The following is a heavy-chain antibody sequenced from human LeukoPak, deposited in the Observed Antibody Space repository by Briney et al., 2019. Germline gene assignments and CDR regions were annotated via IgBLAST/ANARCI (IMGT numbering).Heavy chain of an antibody. CDR1: GESFGGYY. J-gene: IGHJ4*02. CDR3: AREGGPSSGWYIDY. CDR2: INHSGST. Sequence: SETLSLTCAVYGESFGGYYWSWIRQPPGKGLEWIGEINHSGSTNYNPSLKSRVTISVDTSKNQFSLKLSSVTAADTAVYYCAREGGPSSGWYIDYWGQGTLVTVSS. D-gene: IGHD6-19*01. V-gene: IGHV4-34*01.